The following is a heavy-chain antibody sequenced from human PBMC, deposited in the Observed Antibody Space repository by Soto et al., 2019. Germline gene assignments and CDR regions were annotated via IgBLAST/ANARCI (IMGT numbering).Heavy chain of an antibody. Sequence: GASVKVSCKASGYTFTSYAMHWVRQAPGQRLEWMGWINAGNGNTKYSQKFQGRVTITRDTSASTAYMELSSLRSEDTAVYYCAIGEPAGTSYYYYYYMDVWGKGTTVTVSS. CDR1: GYTFTSYA. D-gene: IGHD6-13*01. CDR3: AIGEPAGTSYYYYYYMDV. CDR2: INAGNGNT. J-gene: IGHJ6*03. V-gene: IGHV1-3*01.